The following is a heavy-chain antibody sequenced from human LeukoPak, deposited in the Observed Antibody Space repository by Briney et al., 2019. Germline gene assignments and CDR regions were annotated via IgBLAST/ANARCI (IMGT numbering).Heavy chain of an antibody. CDR1: GYTFTSYD. CDR2: MNPNSGNA. J-gene: IGHJ4*02. D-gene: IGHD3-22*01. V-gene: IGHV1-8*03. CDR3: ARGRWSDSSGYLFDY. Sequence: EASVKVSCKASGYTFTSYDINWVRQATGQGLEWMGWMNPNSGNAAYAQKFQGRVTITRNTSISTVYMELSSLRSEDTAVYYCARGRWSDSSGYLFDYWGQGTLVTVSS.